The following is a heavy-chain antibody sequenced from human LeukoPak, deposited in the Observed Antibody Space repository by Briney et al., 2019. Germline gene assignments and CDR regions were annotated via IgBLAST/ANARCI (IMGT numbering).Heavy chain of an antibody. CDR1: GYTFTSYY. CDR2: INPSGGST. V-gene: IGHV1-46*01. CDR3: ARERGTYYDSSGYSFDY. Sequence: ASVKVSCKASGYTFTSYYMHWVRQAPGQGLEWMGIINPSGGSTSYAQKFQGRVTMTRDTSTSTVYMELSNLRSEDTAVYYCARERGTYYDSSGYSFDYWGLGTLVTVSS. J-gene: IGHJ4*02. D-gene: IGHD3-22*01.